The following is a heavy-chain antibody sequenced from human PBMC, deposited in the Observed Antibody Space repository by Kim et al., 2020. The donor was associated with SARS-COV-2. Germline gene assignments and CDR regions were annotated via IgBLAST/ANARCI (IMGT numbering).Heavy chain of an antibody. CDR2: IRSKANSYET. J-gene: IGHJ3*02. CDR3: ARVPGTTLAFWDGFD. CDR1: GFTFSGSA. D-gene: IGHD1-1*01. V-gene: IGHV3-73*01. Sequence: GGSLRLSCGASGFTFSGSAMHWVRQASGKGLEWVARIRSKANSYETGYVESGKCRITISRDESRNSAHLQMNRPKTKATAVYYCARVPGTTLAFWDGFD.